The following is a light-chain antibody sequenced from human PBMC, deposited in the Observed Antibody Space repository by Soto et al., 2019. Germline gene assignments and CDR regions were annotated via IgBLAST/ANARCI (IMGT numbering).Light chain of an antibody. CDR2: GPS. CDR3: QPSGSSPPVT. J-gene: IGKJ4*01. CDR1: QTVSSSY. Sequence: EIVLTQSPGTLSLSPGERATLSCRASQTVSSSYLAWYQQKPGQAPRLLIYGPSIRATGIPDRFSGSGSGTDFSLTITRLEPEDVAVYYCQPSGSSPPVTFGGGTKVAIK. V-gene: IGKV3-20*01.